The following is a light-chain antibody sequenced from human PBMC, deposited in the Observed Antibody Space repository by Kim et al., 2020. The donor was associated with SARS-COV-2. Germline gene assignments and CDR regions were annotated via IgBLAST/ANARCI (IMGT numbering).Light chain of an antibody. CDR2: QDS. V-gene: IGLV3-1*01. CDR1: KLGDKY. Sequence: GYPGQTASITCSGDKLGDKYACWYQQKPGQSPVLVIYQDSRRPSGIPERFAGSNSGNTATLTISGTQAMDEADYYCQAWDSSTGVFGGGTQLTVL. J-gene: IGLJ3*02. CDR3: QAWDSSTGV.